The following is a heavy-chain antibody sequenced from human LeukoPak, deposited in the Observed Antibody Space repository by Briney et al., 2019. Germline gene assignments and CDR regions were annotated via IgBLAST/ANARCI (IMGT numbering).Heavy chain of an antibody. Sequence: ASVKVSCKASGYTFTSYGISWGRQAPGQGLEWMGWISAYNGNTNYAQKLQGRVTMTTDTSTSTAYMELRSLRSDDTAVYYCARDLGYYDSSGYFDPWGQGTLVTVSS. CDR2: ISAYNGNT. CDR3: ARDLGYYDSSGYFDP. V-gene: IGHV1-18*01. J-gene: IGHJ5*02. D-gene: IGHD3-22*01. CDR1: GYTFTSYG.